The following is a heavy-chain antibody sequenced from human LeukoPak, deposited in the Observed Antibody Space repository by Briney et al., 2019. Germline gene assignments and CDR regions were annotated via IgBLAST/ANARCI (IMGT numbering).Heavy chain of an antibody. V-gene: IGHV3-21*01. CDR2: ISSSSTYI. D-gene: IGHD6-13*01. CDR1: GFTFSSYS. J-gene: IGHJ4*02. CDR3: ARVAEAAAFDY. Sequence: PGGSLRLSCAASGFTFSSYSMNWVRQAPGKGLEWVSSISSSSTYIYYADSVKGRFTISRDNAKNSLYLQMNSLRADDTAVYYCARVAEAAAFDYWGQGTLATVSS.